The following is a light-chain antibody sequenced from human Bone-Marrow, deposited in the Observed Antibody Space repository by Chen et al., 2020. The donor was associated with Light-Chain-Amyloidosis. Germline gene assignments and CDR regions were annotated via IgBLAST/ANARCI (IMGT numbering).Light chain of an antibody. CDR2: GSS. CDR3: QQYGTSPLT. CDR1: QTISSNY. J-gene: IGKJ4*01. Sequence: EIVLPQSPGTLSLSPGEGANLSCRASQTISSNYLTWYQQKFGQAPRLLMYGSSSRATGIPDRFTGSGSGTDVTLTINRLEPEDFAMYYCQQYGTSPLTFGGGTKVEIK. V-gene: IGKV3-20*01.